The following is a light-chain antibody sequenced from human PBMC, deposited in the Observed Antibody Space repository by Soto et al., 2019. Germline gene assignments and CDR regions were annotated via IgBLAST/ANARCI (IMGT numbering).Light chain of an antibody. CDR3: QTWDTGIRG. J-gene: IGLJ2*01. CDR2: LNSDGSH. V-gene: IGLV4-69*01. Sequence: QLVLTQSPSASASLGASVKLTCTLSSGHSNYVIAWHQQQPEKGPRYLMKLNSDGSHSKGDGIPDRFSGSSSGAERYLTISSLQSEDEADYYCQTWDTGIRGFGGGTKLTVL. CDR1: SGHSNYV.